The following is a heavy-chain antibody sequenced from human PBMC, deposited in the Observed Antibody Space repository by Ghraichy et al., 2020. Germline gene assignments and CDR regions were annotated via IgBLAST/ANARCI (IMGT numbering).Heavy chain of an antibody. V-gene: IGHV4-59*08. D-gene: IGHD6-19*01. J-gene: IGHJ4*02. Sequence: GSLRLSCTVSGGSISSYYWSWIRQPPGKGLEWIGYIYYSGSTNYNPSLKSRVTISVDTSKNQFSLKLSSVTAADTAVYYCARHLTGIAVAGTWGQGTLVTVSS. CDR3: ARHLTGIAVAGT. CDR2: IYYSGST. CDR1: GGSISSYY.